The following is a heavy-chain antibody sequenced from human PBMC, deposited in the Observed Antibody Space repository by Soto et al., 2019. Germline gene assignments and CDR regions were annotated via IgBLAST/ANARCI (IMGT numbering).Heavy chain of an antibody. CDR2: IYPGDSDT. Sequence: GESLKISCKGSGYSFSSYWIGWVRQMPGKGLEWMGIIYPGDSDTRYSPSFQGQVTISADKSISTAYLQWSSLKASDTAMYYCARTAAAGKYYYGMDVWGQGTTVTVSS. D-gene: IGHD6-13*01. CDR1: GYSFSSYW. J-gene: IGHJ6*02. CDR3: ARTAAAGKYYYGMDV. V-gene: IGHV5-51*01.